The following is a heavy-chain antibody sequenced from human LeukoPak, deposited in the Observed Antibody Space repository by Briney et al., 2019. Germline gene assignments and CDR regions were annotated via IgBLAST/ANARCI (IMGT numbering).Heavy chain of an antibody. Sequence: PSETLSRTCTVSGGSISSSSYYRGWIRQPPGKGLEWIGSIYYSGSTYYNPSLKSRVTISVDTSKNQSSLKLSSVTAADTAVYYCASIAARRFDYWGQGTLVTVSS. CDR3: ASIAARRFDY. V-gene: IGHV4-39*07. CDR1: GGSISSSSYY. D-gene: IGHD6-6*01. J-gene: IGHJ4*02. CDR2: IYYSGST.